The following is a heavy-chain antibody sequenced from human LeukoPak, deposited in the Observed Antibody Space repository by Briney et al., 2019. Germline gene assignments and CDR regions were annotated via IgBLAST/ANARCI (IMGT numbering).Heavy chain of an antibody. J-gene: IGHJ3*02. CDR3: ARQRLDAFDI. D-gene: IGHD4-17*01. V-gene: IGHV1-69*06. CDR1: GGTFSSYA. CDR2: IIPIFGTA. Sequence: VASVKVSCKASGGTFSSYAISWVRQAPGQGLEWMGGIIPIFGTANYAQKFQGRVTITADKSTSTAYMELSSLRSEDTAVYYCARQRLDAFDIWGQGTMVTVSS.